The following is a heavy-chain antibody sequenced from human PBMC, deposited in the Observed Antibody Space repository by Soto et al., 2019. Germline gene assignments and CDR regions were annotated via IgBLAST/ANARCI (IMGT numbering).Heavy chain of an antibody. V-gene: IGHV1-69*02. CDR1: GGTFSSYT. CDR3: ARARGRGSGSYYNYYYGMDV. CDR2: IIPILGIA. D-gene: IGHD3-10*01. Sequence: GASVKVSCKASGGTFSSYTISWVRQAPGQGLEWMGRIIPILGIANYAQKFQGRVTITADKSTSTAYMELSRLRSDDTAVYYCARARGRGSGSYYNYYYGMDVWGQGTTVTVSS. J-gene: IGHJ6*02.